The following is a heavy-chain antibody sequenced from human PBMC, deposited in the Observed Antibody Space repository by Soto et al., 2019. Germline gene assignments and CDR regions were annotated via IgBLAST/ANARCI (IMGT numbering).Heavy chain of an antibody. CDR3: ARDGLRGYDNSGLYS. CDR2: VNPANGNR. Sequence: QVQLVQSGSELRKPGASVKVLCEASGYSFSYYGIHWVRQAPGKGLEWMGWVNPANGNRNYAQKFDDRVTMSIDTSTNTRSMELRSLKFDDTATYYCARDGLRGYDNSGLYSWGQGTVVTVSS. D-gene: IGHD3-22*01. CDR1: GYSFSYYG. J-gene: IGHJ5*02. V-gene: IGHV1-18*04.